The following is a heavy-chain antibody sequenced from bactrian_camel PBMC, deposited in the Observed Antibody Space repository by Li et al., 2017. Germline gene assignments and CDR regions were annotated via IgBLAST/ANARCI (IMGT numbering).Heavy chain of an antibody. J-gene: IGHJ6*01. CDR3: AKDRWLGSNVEVTSDFDY. CDR2: INSDGGTT. V-gene: IGHV3S35*01. Sequence: DVQLVESGGDLVQPVGSLRLSRVASGFTFSSYAMSWVRQAPGKGLKWVSSINSDGGTTVYGDSVKGRFTISRDNAKNTLYLQLNSLKNEDTAMYYCAKDRWLGSNVEVTSDFDYWGQGTQVTVS. CDR1: GFTFSSYA. D-gene: IGHD1*01.